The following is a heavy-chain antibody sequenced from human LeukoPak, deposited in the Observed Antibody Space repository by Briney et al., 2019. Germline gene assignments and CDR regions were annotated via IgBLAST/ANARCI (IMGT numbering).Heavy chain of an antibody. Sequence: GGSLRLSCAASGFTFSSYGMHWVRQAPGKGLEWVAVIWFDGSNKYYADSVKGRFTISRDNSKNTLYLQMNSLRAEDTAVYYCAKDISGWYGSFAFDIWGQGTMVTVSS. CDR3: AKDISGWYGSFAFDI. CDR2: IWFDGSNK. V-gene: IGHV3-33*06. J-gene: IGHJ3*02. CDR1: GFTFSSYG. D-gene: IGHD6-19*01.